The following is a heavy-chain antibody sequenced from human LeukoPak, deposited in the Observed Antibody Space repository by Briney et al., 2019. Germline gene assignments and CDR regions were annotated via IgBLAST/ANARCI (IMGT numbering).Heavy chain of an antibody. Sequence: GGSLRLSCAASGFTFSSYGMHWVRQAPGKGLEWVAFIRYDGSNKYYADSVKGRFTISRDNAKNSLYLQMNSLRAEDTALYYCARNGRHVLQFLEWPKRSDYWGQGTLVTVSS. CDR1: GFTFSSYG. D-gene: IGHD3-3*01. J-gene: IGHJ4*02. CDR2: IRYDGSNK. V-gene: IGHV3-30*02. CDR3: ARNGRHVLQFLEWPKRSDY.